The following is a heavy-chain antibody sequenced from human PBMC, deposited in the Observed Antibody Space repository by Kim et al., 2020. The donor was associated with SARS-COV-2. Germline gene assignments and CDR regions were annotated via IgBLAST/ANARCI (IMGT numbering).Heavy chain of an antibody. J-gene: IGHJ4*02. CDR1: GFTFSSYA. V-gene: IGHV3-23*01. Sequence: GGSLRLSCAASGFTFSSYAMSWVRQAPGKGLEWVSAISGSGGSTYYADSVKGRFTISRDNSKNTLYLQMNSLRAEDTAVYYCAKDLYGGDDYGDYGGDYWGQGTLVTVSS. CDR2: ISGSGGST. CDR3: AKDLYGGDDYGDYGGDY. D-gene: IGHD4-17*01.